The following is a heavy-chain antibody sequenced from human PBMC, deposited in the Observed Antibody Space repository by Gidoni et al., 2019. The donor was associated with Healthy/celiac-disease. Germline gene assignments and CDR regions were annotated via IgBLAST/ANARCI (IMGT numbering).Heavy chain of an antibody. V-gene: IGHV3-33*01. CDR2: IWYDGSNK. J-gene: IGHJ6*02. D-gene: IGHD3-10*01. CDR3: ARDRFPRQYYYGMDV. CDR1: GFTFSSYG. Sequence: QVQLVESGGGVVQPGRSLRLSCAASGFTFSSYGMHWVRQAPGKGLEWVAVIWYDGSNKYYADSVKGRFTISRDNSKNTLYLQMNSLRAEDTAVYYCARDRFPRQYYYGMDVWGQGTTVTVSS.